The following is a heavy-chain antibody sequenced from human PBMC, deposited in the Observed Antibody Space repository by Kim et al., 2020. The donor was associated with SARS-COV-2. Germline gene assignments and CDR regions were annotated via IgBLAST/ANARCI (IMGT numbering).Heavy chain of an antibody. D-gene: IGHD3-22*01. CDR3: AREPRLLHYYDSSGGFDY. J-gene: IGHJ4*02. CDR2: INPNSGGT. V-gene: IGHV1-2*02. CDR1: GYTFTGYY. Sequence: ASVKVSCKASGYTFTGYYMHWVRQAPGQGLEWMGWINPNSGGTNYAQKFQGRVTITRDTSISTDYMELSRLRSDDTAVYYCAREPRLLHYYDSSGGFDYWGQGTLVTVSS.